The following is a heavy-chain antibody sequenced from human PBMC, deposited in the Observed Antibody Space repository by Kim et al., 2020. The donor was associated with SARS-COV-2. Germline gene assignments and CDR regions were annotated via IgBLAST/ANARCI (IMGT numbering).Heavy chain of an antibody. CDR1: GFNFEEYG. J-gene: IGHJ6*02. V-gene: IGHV3-20*04. Sequence: GGSLRLSCAASGFNFEEYGMSWVRQVPGKGLEWVCGINWNGISTGYADSLKGRFYISRDNDKNSLYLQMSSLRADDTALYYCVRGMGSTTRCPGCYYYYGLDVWGQGTTVTVSS. D-gene: IGHD2-2*01. CDR2: INWNGIST. CDR3: VRGMGSTTRCPGCYYYYGLDV.